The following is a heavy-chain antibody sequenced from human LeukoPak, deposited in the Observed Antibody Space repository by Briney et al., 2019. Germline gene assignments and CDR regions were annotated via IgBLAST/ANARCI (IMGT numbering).Heavy chain of an antibody. CDR2: ISSSGSTI. CDR1: GFTFSSYE. D-gene: IGHD3-10*01. V-gene: IGHV3-48*03. J-gene: IGHJ6*02. CDR3: ARVLPRGYYYYGMDV. Sequence: PGGSLRLSCAASGFTFSSYEMNWVRQAPGKGLEWVSYISSSGSTIYYADSVKGRFTISRDNAKNSLYLQMNSLRAEDTAVYYCARVLPRGYYYYGMDVWGQGTMVTVSS.